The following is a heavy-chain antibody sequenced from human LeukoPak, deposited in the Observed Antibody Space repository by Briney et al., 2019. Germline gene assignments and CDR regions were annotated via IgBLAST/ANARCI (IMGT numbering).Heavy chain of an antibody. J-gene: IGHJ4*02. CDR3: ATAPYDSIGIFDY. D-gene: IGHD3-22*01. V-gene: IGHV3-43D*03. CDR1: GFTFDDYA. Sequence: GGSLRLSCAASGFTFDDYAMHWVRQAPGKGLECVSLISWDDDSTYYSDSVKGRFTISRDNNKNSLYLQMNSLRTEDTALYYCATAPYDSIGIFDYWGQGTLVTVSS. CDR2: ISWDDDST.